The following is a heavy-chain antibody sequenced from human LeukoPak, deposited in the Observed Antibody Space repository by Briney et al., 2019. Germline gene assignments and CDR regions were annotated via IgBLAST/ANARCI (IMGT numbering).Heavy chain of an antibody. D-gene: IGHD2-15*01. CDR3: ARGARVLKYCSGGSCYESNWFDP. CDR1: GYTFTSYY. V-gene: IGHV1-46*01. Sequence: ASVKDSCKASGYTFTSYYMHWVRQAPGQGLEWMGIINPSGGSISYAQEFKGRVTMTRDKSTSTVYMELSSMRSEDTAVYYCARGARVLKYCSGGSCYESNWFDPWGQGTLVTVSS. J-gene: IGHJ5*02. CDR2: INPSGGSI.